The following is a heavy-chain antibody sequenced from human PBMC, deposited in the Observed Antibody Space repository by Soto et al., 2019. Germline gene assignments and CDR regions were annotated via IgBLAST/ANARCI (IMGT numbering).Heavy chain of an antibody. CDR2: INAGNGNT. CDR1: GYTFTSYA. CDR3: ARVVVVAAPYDY. Sequence: QVQLVQSGAEVKKPGASVKVSCKASGYTFTSYAMHWVRQAPGQRLEWMGWINAGNGNTKYSQKFQGRVTITRDTSASTAYMELSSLRSEDTAVYYCARVVVVAAPYDYWGQGTLVTFSS. J-gene: IGHJ4*02. D-gene: IGHD2-15*01. V-gene: IGHV1-3*01.